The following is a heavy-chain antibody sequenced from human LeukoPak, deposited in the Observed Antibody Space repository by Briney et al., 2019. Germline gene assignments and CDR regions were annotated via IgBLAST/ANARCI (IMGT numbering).Heavy chain of an antibody. V-gene: IGHV4-4*07. CDR1: GGSIRTSY. D-gene: IGHD3-10*01. CDR3: ARDLISPPYNWFDH. CDR2: IYPSGST. J-gene: IGHJ5*02. Sequence: SETLSLICSVSGGSIRTSYWSWIRQPAEKGLEWIGIIYPSGSTKFNPSLKSRVTMSVDTSNNQFSLKLSSVTAADSGVYYCARDLISPPYNWFDHWGQGTLVTVSS.